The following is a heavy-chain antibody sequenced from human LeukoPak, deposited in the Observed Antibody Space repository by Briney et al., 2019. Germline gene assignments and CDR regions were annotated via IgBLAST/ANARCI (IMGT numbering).Heavy chain of an antibody. V-gene: IGHV3-53*01. J-gene: IGHJ5*02. D-gene: IGHD4-17*01. CDR2: IHTSGDT. CDR1: GLTGSHNY. CDR3: IVFGDSNH. Sequence: GGSLRLSCAASGLTGSHNYVSWVRQAPGKGLEWASAIHTSGDTCYADSVKGRFNISRDTSKNTLYLQINSLRVEDTAVYYCIVFGDSNHWGQGTLVTVSS.